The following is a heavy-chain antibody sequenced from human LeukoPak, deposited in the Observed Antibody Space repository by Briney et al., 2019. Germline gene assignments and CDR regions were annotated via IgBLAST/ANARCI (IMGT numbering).Heavy chain of an antibody. CDR1: GFTLNSYA. V-gene: IGHV3-23*01. CDR2: ITGNGGIT. J-gene: IGHJ4*02. D-gene: IGHD6-19*01. Sequence: GGSLRLSCAASGFTLNSYAMSWVRQAPGKGPEWVSGITGNGGITYYADSVKGRFTISRDNSKNTLYQQMNSLRAEDTAVYYCAKGQHSDGWYSIVDYWGQGTLVTVSS. CDR3: AKGQHSDGWYSIVDY.